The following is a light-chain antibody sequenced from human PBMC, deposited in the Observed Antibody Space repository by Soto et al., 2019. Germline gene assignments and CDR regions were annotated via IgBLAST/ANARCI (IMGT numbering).Light chain of an antibody. Sequence: DIPMTQSPSSLSASVGDRVTITCRASQDITNYLAWYQQKPGKVPKLLIYAASTLQSGVPSRFSGSGSGTDFTLTISSLQHEDVATYYCQKYNSAPWTFGQGTKVEIK. CDR1: QDITNY. CDR3: QKYNSAPWT. V-gene: IGKV1-27*01. J-gene: IGKJ1*01. CDR2: AAS.